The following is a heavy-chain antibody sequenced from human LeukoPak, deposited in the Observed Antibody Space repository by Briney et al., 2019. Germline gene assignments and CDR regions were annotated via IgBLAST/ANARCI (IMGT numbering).Heavy chain of an antibody. J-gene: IGHJ4*02. V-gene: IGHV3-23*01. CDR3: ARSTIFGVEIDY. CDR2: ISGSGGST. Sequence: QTGGSLRLSCAASGFTFSSYAMSWVRQAPGKGLEWVSAISGSGGSTYYADSVKGRFTISRDNAKNTLYLQMNSLRAEDTAVYYCARSTIFGVEIDYWGQGTLVTVSS. CDR1: GFTFSSYA. D-gene: IGHD3-3*01.